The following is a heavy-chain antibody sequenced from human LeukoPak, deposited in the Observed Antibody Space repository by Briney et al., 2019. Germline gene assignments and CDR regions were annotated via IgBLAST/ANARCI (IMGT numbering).Heavy chain of an antibody. CDR1: GFTFSSYG. J-gene: IGHJ4*02. D-gene: IGHD5-12*01. CDR2: ISYDGSNK. V-gene: IGHV3-30*03. Sequence: GGSLRLSCAASGFTFSSYGMHWVRQAPGKGLEWVAVISYDGSNKYYADSVKGRFTISRDNSKNTLYLQMNSLRAEDTVVYYCARRGYSGYVDYWGQGTLVTVSS. CDR3: ARRGYSGYVDY.